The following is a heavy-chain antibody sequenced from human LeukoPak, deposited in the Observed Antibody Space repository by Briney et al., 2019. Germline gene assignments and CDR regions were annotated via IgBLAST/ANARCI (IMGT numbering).Heavy chain of an antibody. J-gene: IGHJ4*02. CDR2: IIPILGIA. Sequence: GASVKVSCKASGGTFSSYAISWVRQAPGQGLEWMGRIIPILGIANYAQKFQGRVTITADKSTSTAYMELSSLRSEDTAVYYCARAAYYYDNSGPDYWGQGTLVTVSS. D-gene: IGHD3-22*01. CDR1: GGTFSSYA. CDR3: ARAAYYYDNSGPDY. V-gene: IGHV1-69*04.